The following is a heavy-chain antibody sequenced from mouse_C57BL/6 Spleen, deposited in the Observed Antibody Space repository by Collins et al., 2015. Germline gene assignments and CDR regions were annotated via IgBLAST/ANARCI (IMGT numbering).Heavy chain of an antibody. CDR3: ARAGSSFYWYFDV. Sequence: QVQLQQPGAELVKPGASVKLSCKASGYTFTSYWMHWVKQRPGQGLEWIGMIHPNSGSTNYNEKFKSKATLTVDKSSSTAYMQLSSLTSEDSAVYYCARAGSSFYWYFDVWGTGTTVTVSS. D-gene: IGHD1-1*01. CDR2: IHPNSGST. V-gene: IGHV1-64*01. J-gene: IGHJ1*03. CDR1: GYTFTSYW.